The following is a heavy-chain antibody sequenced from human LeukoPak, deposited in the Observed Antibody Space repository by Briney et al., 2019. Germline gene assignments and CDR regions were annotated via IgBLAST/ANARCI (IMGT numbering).Heavy chain of an antibody. D-gene: IGHD3-10*01. V-gene: IGHV4-4*02. CDR3: ARYGSGSYIDY. CDR1: GGSISSNNW. Sequence: PSETLSPTCAVSGGSISSNNWWRWVRQPPGKGLEWIGEIYHSGSTNYNPSLKSRVTISVDKSKNQFSLELTSVTAADTAVYYCARYGSGSYIDYWGQGTLVTVSS. CDR2: IYHSGST. J-gene: IGHJ4*02.